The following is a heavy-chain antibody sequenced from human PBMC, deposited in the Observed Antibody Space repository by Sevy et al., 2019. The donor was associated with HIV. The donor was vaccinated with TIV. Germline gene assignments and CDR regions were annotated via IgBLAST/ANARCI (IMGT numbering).Heavy chain of an antibody. J-gene: IGHJ5*02. D-gene: IGHD2-2*01. V-gene: IGHV4-34*01. CDR2: INHSGST. CDR3: ARAPPVVVVPGAPSWFDP. Sequence: SETLSLTCAVYGGSFSGYYWNWIRQPPGKGLEWIGEINHSGSTHYNPSLKSRITISVDTSKNQFSLRLNSVTTADTAVYYCARAPPVVVVPGAPSWFDPWGQGTLVTV. CDR1: GGSFSGYY.